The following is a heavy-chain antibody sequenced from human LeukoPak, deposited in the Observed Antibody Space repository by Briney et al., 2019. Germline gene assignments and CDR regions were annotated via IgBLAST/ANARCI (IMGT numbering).Heavy chain of an antibody. CDR2: RNPNSGNT. D-gene: IGHD6-19*01. V-gene: IGHV1-8*01. Sequence: ASVKVSCKASGYTFTSYDINWVRQATGQGLEGRGGRNPNSGNTGYAQKFQGRVTMTRNTSISTAYMELSSLRSDDTAVYYCARGEGRYHSSGWYWNYWGQGTLVTVSS. J-gene: IGHJ4*02. CDR1: GYTFTSYD. CDR3: ARGEGRYHSSGWYWNY.